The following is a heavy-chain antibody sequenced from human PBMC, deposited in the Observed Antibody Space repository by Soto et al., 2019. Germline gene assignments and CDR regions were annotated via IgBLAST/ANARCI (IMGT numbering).Heavy chain of an antibody. V-gene: IGHV1-46*01. J-gene: IGHJ6*02. D-gene: IGHD2-15*01. CDR3: AGRYCSGGSCYPYYYYGMDV. CDR1: GYTFTSYY. Sequence: EASVKVSCKASGYTFTSYYMHWVRQAPGQGLEWMGIINPSGGSTSYAQKFQGRVTMTRDTSTSTVYMELSSLRSEDTAVYYCAGRYCSGGSCYPYYYYGMDVWGQGTTVTVSS. CDR2: INPSGGST.